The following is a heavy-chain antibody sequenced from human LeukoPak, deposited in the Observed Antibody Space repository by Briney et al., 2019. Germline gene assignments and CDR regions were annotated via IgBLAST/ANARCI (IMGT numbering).Heavy chain of an antibody. J-gene: IGHJ3*02. V-gene: IGHV1-18*04. D-gene: IGHD2-15*01. CDR2: ISAYNGNT. Sequence: ASVKVSCKASGYTFTSYYMHWVRQAPGQGLEWMGWISAYNGNTNYAQKLQGRVTMTTDTSTSTAYMELRSLRSDDTAVYYCASGLYCSGGSCYPGAFDIWGQGTMVTVSS. CDR3: ASGLYCSGGSCYPGAFDI. CDR1: GYTFTSYY.